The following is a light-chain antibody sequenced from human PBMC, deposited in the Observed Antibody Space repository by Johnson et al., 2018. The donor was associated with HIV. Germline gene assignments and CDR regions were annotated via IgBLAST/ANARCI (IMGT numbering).Light chain of an antibody. CDR2: KDN. V-gene: IGLV1-51*02. CDR1: SSTIGNNF. CDR3: GTWDSSLSTGGV. J-gene: IGLJ1*01. Sequence: QSVLTQPPSVSAAPGQKVTISCSGSSSTIGNNFVSWYQVLPGTAPKLLISKDNERPSGIPDRFSGSKSGTSATLGITGLHTGDEADYYCGTWDSSLSTGGVFGTGTKVTVL.